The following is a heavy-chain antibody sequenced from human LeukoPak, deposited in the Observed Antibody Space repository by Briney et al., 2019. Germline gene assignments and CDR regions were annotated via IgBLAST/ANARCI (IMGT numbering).Heavy chain of an antibody. CDR3: AREGTTAMVQAIDY. Sequence: PGGSLRLSCVGSGFIFGKYAMTWVRQAPGKGLEWVSTISGGDSTWNADSVKGRFTVSRDNSKNTLYLQMSSLRVEDTAVYYCAREGTTAMVQAIDYWGQGTLVTVSS. V-gene: IGHV3-23*01. CDR2: ISGGDST. D-gene: IGHD5-18*01. CDR1: GFIFGKYA. J-gene: IGHJ4*02.